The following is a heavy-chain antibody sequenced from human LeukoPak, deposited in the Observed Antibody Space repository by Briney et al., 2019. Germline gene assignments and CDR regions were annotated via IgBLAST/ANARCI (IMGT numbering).Heavy chain of an antibody. V-gene: IGHV3-30-3*01. Sequence: GGSLRLSCAASGFTFSSYAMHWVRQAPGKGLEWVAVISYDGSNKYYADSVKGRFTISRDNSKNTLYLQMNSLRAEDTAVYYCARDLIFSVAGWFDYWGQGTLVTVSS. CDR1: GFTFSSYA. CDR2: ISYDGSNK. J-gene: IGHJ4*02. CDR3: ARDLIFSVAGWFDY. D-gene: IGHD6-19*01.